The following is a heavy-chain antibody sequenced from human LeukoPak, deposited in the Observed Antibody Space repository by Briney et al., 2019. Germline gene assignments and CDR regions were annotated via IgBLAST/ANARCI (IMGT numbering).Heavy chain of an antibody. CDR1: GFTFSSYW. V-gene: IGHV3-7*01. CDR2: IKQDGSEK. CDR3: ARDTIVVVPAAIFWFDP. D-gene: IGHD2-2*02. Sequence: GGSLRLSCAASGFTFSSYWMSWVRQAPGKGLEWVANIKQDGSEKYYVDSVKGRFTISRDNAKNSLYLQMNSLRAEDTAVYHCARDTIVVVPAAIFWFDPWGQGTLVTVSS. J-gene: IGHJ5*02.